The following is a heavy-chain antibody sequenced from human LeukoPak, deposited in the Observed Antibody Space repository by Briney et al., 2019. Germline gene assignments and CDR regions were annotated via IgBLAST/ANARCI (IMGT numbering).Heavy chain of an antibody. Sequence: SETLSLTCTVSGGSISSSSYYWGWIRQPPGKGLEWIGYIYYSGSTNYNPSLKSRVTISVDTSKNQFSLKLSSVTAADTAVYYCARDTQGNWFDPWGQGTLVTVSS. CDR1: GGSISSSSYY. CDR2: IYYSGST. V-gene: IGHV4-61*01. J-gene: IGHJ5*02. CDR3: ARDTQGNWFDP.